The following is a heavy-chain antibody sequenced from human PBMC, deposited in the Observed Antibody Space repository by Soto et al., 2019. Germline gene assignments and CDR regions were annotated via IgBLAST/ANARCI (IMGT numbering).Heavy chain of an antibody. V-gene: IGHV3-23*01. J-gene: IGHJ4*02. Sequence: LRLSCAASGFTFSSYAMSWVRQAPGKGLEWVSAISGSGGSTYYADSVKGRFTISRDNSKNTLYLQMNSLRAEDTAAYYCASRFRQLVQLVWGQGTLVTVSS. D-gene: IGHD6-6*01. CDR3: ASRFRQLVQLV. CDR2: ISGSGGST. CDR1: GFTFSSYA.